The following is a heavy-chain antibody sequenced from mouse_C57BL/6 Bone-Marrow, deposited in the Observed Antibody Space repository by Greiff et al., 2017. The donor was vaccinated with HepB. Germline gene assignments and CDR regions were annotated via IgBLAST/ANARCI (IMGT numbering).Heavy chain of an antibody. CDR2: ISSGGSYT. CDR1: GFTFSSYG. V-gene: IGHV5-6*01. Sequence: EVQGVESGGDLVKPGGSLKLSCAASGFTFSSYGMSWVRQTPDKRLEWVATISSGGSYTYYPDSVKGRFTISRDNAKNTLYLQMSSLKSEDTAMYYCAGHDLLGDYFDYWGQGTTLTVSS. J-gene: IGHJ2*01. CDR3: AGHDLLGDYFDY. D-gene: IGHD2-1*01.